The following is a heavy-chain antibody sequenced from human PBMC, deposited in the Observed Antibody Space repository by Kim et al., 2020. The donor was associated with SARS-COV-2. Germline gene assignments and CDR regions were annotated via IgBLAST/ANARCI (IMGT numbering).Heavy chain of an antibody. CDR3: ASPLNTYYYDSSGETGAAFDI. J-gene: IGHJ3*02. D-gene: IGHD3-22*01. CDR1: GFTFSSYS. Sequence: GGSLRLSCAASGFTFSSYSMNWVRQAPGKGLEWVSSISSSSSYIYYADSVKGRFTISRDNAKNSLYLQMNSLRAEDTAVYYCASPLNTYYYDSSGETGAAFDIWGQGTMVTVSS. CDR2: ISSSSSYI. V-gene: IGHV3-21*01.